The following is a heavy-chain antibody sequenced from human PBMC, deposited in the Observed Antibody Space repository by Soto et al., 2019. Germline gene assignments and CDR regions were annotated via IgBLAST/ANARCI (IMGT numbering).Heavy chain of an antibody. Sequence: GGSLRLSCAASGFTFSSYWMHWVRQAPGKGLVWVSRINSDGSSTSYADSVKGRFTISRDNAKNTLYLQMNSLRAEDTAVYYCERTDIVVVVAANSGMDVWGQGTTVTVSS. D-gene: IGHD2-15*01. CDR1: GFTFSSYW. J-gene: IGHJ6*02. CDR3: ERTDIVVVVAANSGMDV. CDR2: INSDGSST. V-gene: IGHV3-74*01.